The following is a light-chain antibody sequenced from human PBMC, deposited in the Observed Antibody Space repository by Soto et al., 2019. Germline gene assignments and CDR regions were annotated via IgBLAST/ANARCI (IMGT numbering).Light chain of an antibody. CDR2: DVS. Sequence: QAALTQPASVSGSPGQLITISCTGTSSDVGGYDYVSWYQHHPGEAPKPLIYDVSNRASGVSTRFSGSKSGNTAALTLSGLQAEDEGDYYCSSYTARRLYVFGSGTKVTVL. CDR3: SSYTARRLYV. V-gene: IGLV2-14*01. CDR1: SSDVGGYDY. J-gene: IGLJ1*01.